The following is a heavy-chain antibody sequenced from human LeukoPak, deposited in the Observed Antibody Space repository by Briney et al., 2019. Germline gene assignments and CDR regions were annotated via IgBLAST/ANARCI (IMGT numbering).Heavy chain of an antibody. D-gene: IGHD3-22*01. Sequence: GASVKVSCKASGGTFSSYAISWVRQAPGQGLEWMGGIIPIFGTANYAQKFQGGVTITADESTSTAYMELSSLRSEDTAVYYCASESSDSSGIYFDYWGQGTLVTVSS. J-gene: IGHJ4*02. V-gene: IGHV1-69*13. CDR2: IIPIFGTA. CDR3: ASESSDSSGIYFDY. CDR1: GGTFSSYA.